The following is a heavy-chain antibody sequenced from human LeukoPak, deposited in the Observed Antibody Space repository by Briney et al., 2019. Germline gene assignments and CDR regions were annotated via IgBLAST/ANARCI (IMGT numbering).Heavy chain of an antibody. CDR2: IYYSGST. CDR1: GGSISSYY. D-gene: IGHD2-15*01. J-gene: IGHJ4*02. CDR3: ASTYCSGGRCYHDY. Sequence: PSETLSLTCTVSGGSISSYYWSWIRQPPGKGLEWIGYIYYSGSTNYNPSLKSRVTISVDTSKNQFSLKLSSVNAADTAVYYCASTYCSGGRCYHDYWGQGTLVTVSS. V-gene: IGHV4-59*08.